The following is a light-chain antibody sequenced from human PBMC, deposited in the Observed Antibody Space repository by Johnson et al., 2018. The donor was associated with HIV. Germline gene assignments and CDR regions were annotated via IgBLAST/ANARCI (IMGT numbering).Light chain of an antibody. CDR3: GTWDSNLSAGRFV. CDR1: SSNIGNNY. CDR2: ENN. Sequence: QSVLTQPPSVSAAPGQKVTISCSGSSSNIGNNYVFWYQQLPGTAPKLLIYENNKRPSGIPGRFSGSKSGTSATLGITGLQTGDEADYYCGTWDSNLSAGRFVLGTGTKVTVL. J-gene: IGLJ1*01. V-gene: IGLV1-51*02.